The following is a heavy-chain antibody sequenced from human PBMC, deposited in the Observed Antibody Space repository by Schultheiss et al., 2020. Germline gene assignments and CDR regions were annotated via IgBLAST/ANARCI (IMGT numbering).Heavy chain of an antibody. CDR1: GGSISSYY. Sequence: SATLSLTCAVSGGSISSYYWSWIRQPPGKGLEWIGYIYYTGSTNYNPSVKSRVTISVDTSKNQFSLRLSSVTAADTAMYYCARRGAAGRAYYYYGMDVWGKGTTVTGSS. D-gene: IGHD6-13*01. CDR3: ARRGAAGRAYYYYGMDV. CDR2: IYYTGST. J-gene: IGHJ6*04. V-gene: IGHV4-59*12.